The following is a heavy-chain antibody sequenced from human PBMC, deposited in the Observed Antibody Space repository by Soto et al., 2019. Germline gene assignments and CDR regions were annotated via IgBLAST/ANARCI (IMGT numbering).Heavy chain of an antibody. D-gene: IGHD3-22*01. CDR3: TTDGKEYYYDSSGYYQD. CDR2: IKSKTDGGTT. J-gene: IGHJ4*02. V-gene: IGHV3-15*07. CDR1: GFTFSNAW. Sequence: GGSLRLSCAASGFTFSNAWMNWVRQAPGKGLEWVGRIKSKTDGGTTDYAAPVKGRFTISRDDSKNTLYLQMNSLKTEDTAVYYCTTDGKEYYYDSSGYYQDWGQGTLVTVSS.